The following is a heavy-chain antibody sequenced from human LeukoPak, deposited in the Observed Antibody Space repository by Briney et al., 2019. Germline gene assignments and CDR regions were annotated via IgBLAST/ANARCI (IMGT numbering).Heavy chain of an antibody. Sequence: GGSLRLSCAASGFTFSSYDMTWVRQAPGRGLEWVSSISSSSSYIYYADSVKGRFTISRDNAKNSLYLQMNGLRAEDTAVYYCARDRNYGGNDLVYWGQGTLVTVSS. J-gene: IGHJ4*02. D-gene: IGHD4-23*01. CDR3: ARDRNYGGNDLVY. CDR2: ISSSSSYI. CDR1: GFTFSSYD. V-gene: IGHV3-21*01.